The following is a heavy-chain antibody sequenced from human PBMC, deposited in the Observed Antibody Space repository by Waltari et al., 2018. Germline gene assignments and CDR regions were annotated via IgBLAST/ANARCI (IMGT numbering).Heavy chain of an antibody. V-gene: IGHV1-8*02. D-gene: IGHD3-10*01. Sequence: QVQLVQSGAEVKTPGSSVKVSCKASGGTFNTYVFSWVRQATGQGLEWMGWVNPNSRNTGSAQNVQGRVTMTRNTSISTAYMELSSLRSEDTAVYYCARGVTMVRGVIGGYWGQGTLVTVSS. CDR2: VNPNSRNT. CDR3: ARGVTMVRGVIGGY. J-gene: IGHJ4*02. CDR1: GGTFNTYV.